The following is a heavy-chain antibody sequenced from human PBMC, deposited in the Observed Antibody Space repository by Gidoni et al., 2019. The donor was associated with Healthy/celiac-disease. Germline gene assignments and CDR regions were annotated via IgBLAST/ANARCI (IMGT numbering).Heavy chain of an antibody. Sequence: SYGMHWVRQAPGKGLEWVAVISYDGSNKDYADSVKGRFTISRDNSKNTLYLQMNSLRAEDTAVYYCAKVEDRYCSSTSCYTWGRKPARYYMDVWGQGTTVTVSS. J-gene: IGHJ6*03. V-gene: IGHV3-30*18. CDR1: SYG. D-gene: IGHD2-2*02. CDR2: ISYDGSNK. CDR3: AKVEDRYCSSTSCYTWGRKPARYYMDV.